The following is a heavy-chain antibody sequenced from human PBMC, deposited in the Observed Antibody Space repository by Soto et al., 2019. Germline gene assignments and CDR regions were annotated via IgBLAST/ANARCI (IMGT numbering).Heavy chain of an antibody. J-gene: IGHJ4*02. V-gene: IGHV1-2*02. CDR3: ARDWDPTLVPRADY. D-gene: IGHD2-8*02. CDR1: GYTFTGYS. CDR2: IDPKNGDT. Sequence: QVQLVQSGAEVKKPGASVKVSCKASGYTFTGYSIHWVRQAPGQGLEWMGWIDPKNGDTNTAQKFQGRVTMNWDTSIPTAYMELSSLRSVDTAIYHCARDWDPTLVPRADYWGPGSIVTLSS.